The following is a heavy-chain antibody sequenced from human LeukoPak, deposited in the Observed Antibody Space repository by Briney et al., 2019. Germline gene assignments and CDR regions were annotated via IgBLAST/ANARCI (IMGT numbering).Heavy chain of an antibody. D-gene: IGHD1-26*01. CDR3: GRGDMVASFDY. V-gene: IGHV4-59*11. CDR1: GGSISSHY. J-gene: IGHJ4*02. CDR2: IYYSGST. Sequence: SETLSLTCTVSGGSISSHYWSWVRQPPGKGLEWIGCIYYSGSTNYNPSLKSRVTISVDTSKNQFSMKLSSVTAADTAVYYCGRGDMVASFDYWGQGTLVTVSS.